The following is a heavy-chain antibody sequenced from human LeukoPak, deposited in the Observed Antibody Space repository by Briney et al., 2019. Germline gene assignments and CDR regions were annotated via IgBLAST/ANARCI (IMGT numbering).Heavy chain of an antibody. V-gene: IGHV5-51*01. Sequence: GESLKISCKGSGYSFTSYWIGCVRQMPGKGLEWMGIIYPGDSDTRYSPSFQGQVTISADKSISTAYLQWSSLRASDTAIYYCASSAYSSGWYGAHFDYWGQGTLVTVSS. CDR3: ASSAYSSGWYGAHFDY. CDR2: IYPGDSDT. J-gene: IGHJ4*02. D-gene: IGHD6-19*01. CDR1: GYSFTSYW.